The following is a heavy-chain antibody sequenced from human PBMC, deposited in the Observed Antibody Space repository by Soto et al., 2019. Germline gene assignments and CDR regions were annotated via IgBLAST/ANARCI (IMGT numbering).Heavy chain of an antibody. CDR3: AKDYRGPSISPGDDGYFDY. V-gene: IGHV4-31*03. CDR1: GGSISSGGYS. CDR2: IYYSGST. J-gene: IGHJ4*02. Sequence: PSETLSLNCTVSGGSISSGGYSWSWIRQHPGKGLEWIGYIYYSGSTYYNPSLKSRVTISVDTSKNQFSLKLSSVTAEDTAVYYCAKDYRGPSISPGDDGYFDYWGQGTLVTVSS. D-gene: IGHD2-2*03.